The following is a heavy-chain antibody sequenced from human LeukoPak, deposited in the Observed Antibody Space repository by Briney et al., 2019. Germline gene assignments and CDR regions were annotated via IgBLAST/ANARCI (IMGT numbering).Heavy chain of an antibody. CDR1: GGSISSYY. J-gene: IGHJ4*02. V-gene: IGHV4-59*12. CDR2: IYYSGST. CDR3: ARGSITMVRGVTNPFDY. Sequence: SETLSLTCTVSGGSISSYYWSWIRQPPGKGLEWIAYIYYSGSTNYNPSLKSRVTISVDTSKNQFSLKLSSVTAADTAVYYCARGSITMVRGVTNPFDYWGQGTLVTVSS. D-gene: IGHD3-10*01.